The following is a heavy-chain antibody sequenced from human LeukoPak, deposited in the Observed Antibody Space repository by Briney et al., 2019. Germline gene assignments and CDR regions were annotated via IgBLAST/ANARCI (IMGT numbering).Heavy chain of an antibody. Sequence: GGSLGLSCAASGFTFSNYWMSWVRQAPGKGLEWVANIKQDGSEKYFLDSVKGRLTTSIDNAKNSLHLQMNSLRAEDTAVYYCARWGTYSSSWLGAFDIWGQGTMVTVSS. D-gene: IGHD6-13*01. J-gene: IGHJ3*02. V-gene: IGHV3-7*05. CDR2: IKQDGSEK. CDR1: GFTFSNYW. CDR3: ARWGTYSSSWLGAFDI.